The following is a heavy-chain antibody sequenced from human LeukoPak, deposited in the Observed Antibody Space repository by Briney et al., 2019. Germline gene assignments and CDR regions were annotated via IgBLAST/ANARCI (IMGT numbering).Heavy chain of an antibody. D-gene: IGHD2-8*01. J-gene: IGHJ4*02. CDR3: AKDSTPRGVQLAFYFDY. V-gene: IGHV3-9*01. Sequence: GGSLRLSCVASGFSFDDYAMHWVRHAPGKGLEWVSGISRSSGTIYYSDSVKGRFTISRDNAKNSVYLQMNSLRADDTAFYYCAKDSTPRGVQLAFYFDYWGQGALVTVSS. CDR2: ISRSSGTI. CDR1: GFSFDDYA.